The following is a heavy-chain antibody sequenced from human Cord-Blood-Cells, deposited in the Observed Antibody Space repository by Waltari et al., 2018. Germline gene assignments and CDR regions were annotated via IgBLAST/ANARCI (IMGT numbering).Heavy chain of an antibody. CDR1: GYSISSGYY. J-gene: IGHJ4*02. D-gene: IGHD4-4*01. Sequence: QVQLQESGPGLVKPSETLSLTCAVSGYSISSGYYWGWIRQPPGKGLEWIGSIYHSGSTYSNPSPNSRVTISVDTSKNQCSLKLSSVTAADTAVYYCARGEGLQYPYYFDYWGQGTLVTVSS. CDR3: ARGEGLQYPYYFDY. CDR2: IYHSGST. V-gene: IGHV4-38-2*01.